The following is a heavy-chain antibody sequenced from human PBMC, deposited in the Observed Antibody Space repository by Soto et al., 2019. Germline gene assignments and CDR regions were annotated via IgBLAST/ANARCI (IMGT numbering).Heavy chain of an antibody. CDR2: IYHTGDT. J-gene: IGHJ6*02. D-gene: IGHD3-10*01. CDR3: VRQGIGEVHGLVDV. CDR1: SGPTRSHN. V-gene: IGHV4-59*08. Sequence: QVQLQQSGPGLVKPSETLSLTCTVSSGPTRSHNWGWIRQPPGGGLEWIGYIYHTGDTSYNPSLSSRVTISADTSTRHISLTLRSVTAADTAVYYCVRQGIGEVHGLVDVWGQGTTVSVSS.